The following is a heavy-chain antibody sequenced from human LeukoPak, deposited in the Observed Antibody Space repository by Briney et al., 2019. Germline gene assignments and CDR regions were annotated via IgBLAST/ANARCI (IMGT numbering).Heavy chain of an antibody. CDR1: GGSISSGGYS. Sequence: SQTLSLTCAVSGGSISSGGYSWSWIRQPPGKGLEWIGYTYHSGSTYYNPSLKSRVTISVDRSKNQFSLKLSSVTAADTAVYYCARASYGDYVFDYWGQGTLVTVSS. J-gene: IGHJ4*02. CDR2: TYHSGST. D-gene: IGHD4-17*01. V-gene: IGHV4-30-2*01. CDR3: ARASYGDYVFDY.